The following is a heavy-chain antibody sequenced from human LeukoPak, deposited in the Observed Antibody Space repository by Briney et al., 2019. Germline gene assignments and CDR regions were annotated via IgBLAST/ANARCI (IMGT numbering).Heavy chain of an antibody. J-gene: IGHJ3*02. V-gene: IGHV4-59*12. Sequence: KTSETLSLTCTVSGGSISVYHWSWIRQPPGKGLEWIGYLYDTGITNYNPSLKSRVTISVDTFENQISLKLSSVTAADTAVYFCAKEGMGSEATTAEGAFDIWGQGTTVTVSS. D-gene: IGHD1-26*01. CDR2: LYDTGIT. CDR3: AKEGMGSEATTAEGAFDI. CDR1: GGSISVYH.